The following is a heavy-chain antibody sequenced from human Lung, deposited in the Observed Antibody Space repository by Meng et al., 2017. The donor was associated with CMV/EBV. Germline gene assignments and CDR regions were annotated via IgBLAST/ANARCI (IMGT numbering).Heavy chain of an antibody. V-gene: IGHV1-69*05. CDR2: IIPIFGTA. J-gene: IGHJ4*02. CDR3: ARASQAYCGGDCSEFDY. Sequence: SXXVSXKASGGTFSSYAISWVRPAPGQGLEWMGGIIPIFGTANYAQKFQGRVTINTDESTSTAYMEMSSLRSEDTAVYYCARASQAYCGGDCSEFDYWGQGTLVTVSS. CDR1: GGTFSSYA. D-gene: IGHD2-21*01.